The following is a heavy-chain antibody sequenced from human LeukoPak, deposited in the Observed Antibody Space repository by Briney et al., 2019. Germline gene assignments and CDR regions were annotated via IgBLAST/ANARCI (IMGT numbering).Heavy chain of an antibody. CDR1: GGTFSSYA. J-gene: IGHJ6*02. V-gene: IGHV1-69*13. CDR3: ASDVNYDFWSGYYAAPLDV. D-gene: IGHD3-3*01. CDR2: IIPIFGTA. Sequence: SVNVSCKASGGTFSSYAISWVRQAPGQGLEWMGGIIPIFGTANYAQKFQGRVTITADESTSTAYMELSSLRSEDTAVYYCASDVNYDFWSGYYAAPLDVWGQGTTVTVSS.